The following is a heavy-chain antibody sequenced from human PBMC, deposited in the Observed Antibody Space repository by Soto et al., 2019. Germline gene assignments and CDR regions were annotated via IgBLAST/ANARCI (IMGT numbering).Heavy chain of an antibody. J-gene: IGHJ4*02. V-gene: IGHV5-51*01. Sequence: PGESLKISCTGSGYSFNTYWIGWVRQMPGKGLEWMGVIYPGDFDTRYSPSFQGHVTMSVDKSINTAYLQWSSLETSDTATYYCARLLGYSYGYQEFFDYWGQGTPVTVSS. CDR1: GYSFNTYW. CDR3: ARLLGYSYGYQEFFDY. D-gene: IGHD5-18*01. CDR2: IYPGDFDT.